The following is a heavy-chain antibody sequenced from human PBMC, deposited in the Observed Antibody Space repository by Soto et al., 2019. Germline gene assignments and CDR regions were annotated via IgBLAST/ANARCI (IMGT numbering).Heavy chain of an antibody. CDR1: GFTFRSFT. CDR3: TRDASRDSSARGWFDP. V-gene: IGHV3-21*03. J-gene: IGHJ5*02. D-gene: IGHD6-13*01. Sequence: GGSLRLSCAASGFTFRSFTMNWVRQAPGKGLEWVSTISSNSAYIYYTDALRGRFTISRDNAKNSLHLQMNSLRAEDTAVYYCTRDASRDSSARGWFDPWGRGTLVTVSS. CDR2: ISSNSAYI.